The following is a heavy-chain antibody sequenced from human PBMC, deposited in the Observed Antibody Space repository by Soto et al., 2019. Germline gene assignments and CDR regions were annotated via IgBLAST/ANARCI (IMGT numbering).Heavy chain of an antibody. CDR1: GGSISSYY. CDR3: ARGGNERGYYYYYYMDV. D-gene: IGHD2-15*01. Sequence: PSETLSLTCTVSGGSISSYYWSWIRQPPGKGLEWIGYIYYSGSTNYNPSLKSRVTISVDTSKNQFSLKLSSVTAADTAVYYCARGGNERGYYYYYYMDVWGKGATVTV. J-gene: IGHJ6*03. V-gene: IGHV4-59*01. CDR2: IYYSGST.